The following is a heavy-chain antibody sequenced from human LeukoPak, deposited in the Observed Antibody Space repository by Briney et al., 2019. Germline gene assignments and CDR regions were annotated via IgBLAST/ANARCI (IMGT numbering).Heavy chain of an antibody. CDR1: GFTFSSYS. D-gene: IGHD5-12*01. CDR3: ARVMGERYSGYETNWFDP. CDR2: ISSSSSYI. J-gene: IGHJ5*02. Sequence: GGSLRLSCAASGFTFSSYSMNWVRQAPGKGLEWVSSISSSSSYIYYADSVKGRFTISRDNAKNSLYLQMNSLRAEDTAVYYCARVMGERYSGYETNWFDPWGQGTLVTVSS. V-gene: IGHV3-21*01.